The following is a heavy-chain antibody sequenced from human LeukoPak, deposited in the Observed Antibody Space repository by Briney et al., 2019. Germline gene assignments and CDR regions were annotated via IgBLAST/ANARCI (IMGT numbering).Heavy chain of an antibody. CDR3: ARDAGNDAFDI. D-gene: IGHD6-13*01. CDR2: ISSSSSYI. V-gene: IGHV3-21*01. Sequence: PGGSLRLSCAASGFTFSSYSMNWVRQAPGRGLEWVSSISSSSSYIYYADSVKGRFTISRDNAKNSLYLQMNSLRAEDTAVYYCARDAGNDAFDIWGQGTMVTVSS. J-gene: IGHJ3*02. CDR1: GFTFSSYS.